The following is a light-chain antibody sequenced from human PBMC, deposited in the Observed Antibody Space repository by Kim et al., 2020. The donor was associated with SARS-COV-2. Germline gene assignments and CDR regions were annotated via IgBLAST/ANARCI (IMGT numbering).Light chain of an antibody. V-gene: IGKV1-5*03. Sequence: LSASVGDRVTIPCRASETMGSSLACFQQKSGKAPKVLIYRASSLESGVPSRFSVSGSGTEFTLTISSLQPDDFATYYCHQYNSLSTFGQGTKLEI. CDR2: RAS. CDR1: ETMGSS. J-gene: IGKJ2*01. CDR3: HQYNSLST.